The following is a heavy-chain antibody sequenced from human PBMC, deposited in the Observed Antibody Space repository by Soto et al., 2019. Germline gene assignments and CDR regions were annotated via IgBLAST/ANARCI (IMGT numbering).Heavy chain of an antibody. J-gene: IGHJ6*03. Sequence: EVQLVESGGGLVQPGGSLRLSCAASGFTVSRIYMSWVRQAPGKGLEWVSLIYSGGNTYYAASVKGRFTISRDNSKNTLYLQMNSLRAEDTAVYYCARQGEHTLDYSYYYMDVWGKGTTVTVSS. V-gene: IGHV3-66*04. CDR1: GFTVSRIY. CDR3: ARQGEHTLDYSYYYMDV. CDR2: IYSGGNT.